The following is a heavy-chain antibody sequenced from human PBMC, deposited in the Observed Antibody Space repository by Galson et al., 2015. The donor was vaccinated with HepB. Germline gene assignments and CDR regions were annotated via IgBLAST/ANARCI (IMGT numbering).Heavy chain of an antibody. CDR3: ASTPAGSGYPFFDY. J-gene: IGHJ4*02. V-gene: IGHV3-23*01. Sequence: SLRLSCAASGFMFSSYAMSWVRQAPGKGLEWVSGISGIGGTTYYADSVKGRFTISRNNSKNTLYLQMDSLRAEDTDVYYCASTPAGSGYPFFDYWGQGTLVTVSP. CDR1: GFMFSSYA. D-gene: IGHD3-22*01. CDR2: ISGIGGTT.